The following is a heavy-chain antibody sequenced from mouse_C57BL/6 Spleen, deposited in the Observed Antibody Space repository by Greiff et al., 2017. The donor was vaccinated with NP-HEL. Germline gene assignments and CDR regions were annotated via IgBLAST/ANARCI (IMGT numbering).Heavy chain of an antibody. Sequence: VQLQQSGPELVKPGASVKISCKASGYAFSSSWMNWVKQRPGKGLEWIGRIYPGDGDTNYNGKFKGKATLTADKSSSTASMQLSSLTSEDSAVYFCARRGTGSSYFDYWGQGTTLTVSS. CDR1: GYAFSSSW. D-gene: IGHD1-1*01. J-gene: IGHJ2*01. CDR2: IYPGDGDT. V-gene: IGHV1-82*01. CDR3: ARRGTGSSYFDY.